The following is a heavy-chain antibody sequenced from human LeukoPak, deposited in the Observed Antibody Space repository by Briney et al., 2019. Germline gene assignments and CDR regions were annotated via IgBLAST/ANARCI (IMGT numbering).Heavy chain of an antibody. CDR3: AKPYYYDSSGADDYYYGMDV. CDR2: ISSSSYV. D-gene: IGHD3-22*01. Sequence: PGGSLTPSCAASAFTFSIYSMNWVRQAPGKGLEWVSSISSSSYVYYADSVKGRFTISRDNAKNSLYLQMSSLRAEDTAVYYCAKPYYYDSSGADDYYYGMDVWSQGTTVTVSS. CDR1: AFTFSIYS. J-gene: IGHJ6*02. V-gene: IGHV3-21*01.